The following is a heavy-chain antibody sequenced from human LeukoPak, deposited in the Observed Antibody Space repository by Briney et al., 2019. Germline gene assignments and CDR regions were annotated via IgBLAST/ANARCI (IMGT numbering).Heavy chain of an antibody. J-gene: IGHJ6*02. Sequence: GASVKVSCKASGYTFTGYYMHWVRQAPGQGLEWMGWINPNSGGTNYAQKFQGRVTMTRDTSISTAYMELSRLRSDDTAAYYCARARPSSYGPAPLGGMDVWGQGTTVTVSS. CDR1: GYTFTGYY. D-gene: IGHD4-17*01. CDR3: ARARPSSYGPAPLGGMDV. CDR2: INPNSGGT. V-gene: IGHV1-2*02.